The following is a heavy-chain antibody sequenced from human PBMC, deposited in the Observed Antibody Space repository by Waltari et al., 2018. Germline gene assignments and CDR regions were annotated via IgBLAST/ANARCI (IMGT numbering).Heavy chain of an antibody. CDR2: IKWDGDKT. CDR1: GFTFGEFT. D-gene: IGHD6-13*01. V-gene: IGHV3-43*01. Sequence: EMQLVESGGAVVQPGGSLRLSCAGSGFTFGEFTMHLVRQAPGEGSELGSLIKWDGDKTNHADSVKGRFPIPREKSRNFPSLEMNRLRNEDTAFYYWAKGNNAAAGGFDIWGQGTMGTVPS. J-gene: IGHJ3*02. CDR3: AKGNNAAAGGFDI.